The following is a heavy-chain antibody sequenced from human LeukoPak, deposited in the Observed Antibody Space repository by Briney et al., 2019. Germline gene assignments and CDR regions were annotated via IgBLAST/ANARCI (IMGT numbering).Heavy chain of an antibody. Sequence: GGSLRLSCAASGFTFSTYSMNWVRQAPGKGLEWVSYIGSSSTTIYYADSVKGRFTISRDNAKNSLYLQMNSLRAEDTAVYYRARDRYCSGGSCYSAFYYYWGQGTLVTVSS. CDR2: IGSSSTTI. CDR3: ARDRYCSGGSCYSAFYYY. J-gene: IGHJ4*02. V-gene: IGHV3-48*01. CDR1: GFTFSTYS. D-gene: IGHD2-15*01.